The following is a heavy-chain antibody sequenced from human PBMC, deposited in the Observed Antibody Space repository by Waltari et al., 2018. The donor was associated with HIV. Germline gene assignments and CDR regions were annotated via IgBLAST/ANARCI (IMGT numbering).Heavy chain of an antibody. D-gene: IGHD3-16*01. CDR2: ISGYNDNT. CDR1: GYSFGSYS. V-gene: IGHV1-18*03. J-gene: IGHJ4*02. Sequence: QIQLVESGGEMKTTGASVKVSCKASGYSFGSYSISWVRQAPGQGLEWMGWISGYNDNTKYAEKFQGRVTMTTDTSSSTAYMELRNLRSDDMAMYYCARVESMLRVVHFDYWGQGTLVTVSS. CDR3: ARVESMLRVVHFDY.